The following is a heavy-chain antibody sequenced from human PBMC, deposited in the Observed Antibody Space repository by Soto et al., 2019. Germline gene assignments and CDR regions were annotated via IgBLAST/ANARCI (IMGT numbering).Heavy chain of an antibody. Sequence: EVQVLDSGGDLVQPGGSLRLSCAISGFTSSNYAMNWVRQAPGKGLEWVASITSSGASTFYADSVTGRCTISRDISKNTIYLQMNSLRVEDSAIYYCARSLQNHELWSDLDAFDVWGQGTMVTVSS. V-gene: IGHV3-23*01. D-gene: IGHD3-3*01. J-gene: IGHJ3*01. CDR2: ITSSGAST. CDR1: GFTSSNYA. CDR3: ARSLQNHELWSDLDAFDV.